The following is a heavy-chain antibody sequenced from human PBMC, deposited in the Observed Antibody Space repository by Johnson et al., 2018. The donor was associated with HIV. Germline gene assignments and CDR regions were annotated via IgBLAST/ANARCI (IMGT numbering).Heavy chain of an antibody. CDR1: GFTFSNYG. J-gene: IGHJ3*02. CDR2: IKQDGSEK. Sequence: VQLVESGGGVVQPGRSLRLSCAASGFTFSNYGMHWARQAPGKGLEWVANIKQDGSEKYYVDSVKGRFTISRDNAKNSLYLQMNSLRVEDTAVYYCAKEGEAFDIWGQGTMVTVSS. CDR3: AKEGEAFDI. V-gene: IGHV3-7*05. D-gene: IGHD3-16*01.